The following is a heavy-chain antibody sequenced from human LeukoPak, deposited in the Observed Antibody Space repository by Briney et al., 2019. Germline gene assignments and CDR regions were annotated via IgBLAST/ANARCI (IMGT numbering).Heavy chain of an antibody. Sequence: ASVKVSCKASGYTFTSYDINWVRQATGQGLEWMGWMNPNSGNTGYAQKFQGRVTMTRNTSISTAYMELSSLRSEDTAVYYCARESLGYSGDPRDAFDIWGQGTMVTVSS. CDR2: MNPNSGNT. J-gene: IGHJ3*02. CDR3: ARESLGYSGDPRDAFDI. CDR1: GYTFTSYD. V-gene: IGHV1-8*01. D-gene: IGHD1-26*01.